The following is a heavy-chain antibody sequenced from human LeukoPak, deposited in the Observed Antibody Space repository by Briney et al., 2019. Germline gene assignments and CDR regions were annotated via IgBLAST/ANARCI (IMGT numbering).Heavy chain of an antibody. CDR3: SRDGVAPGVYFDQ. J-gene: IGHJ4*02. D-gene: IGHD6-13*01. CDR2: IKQDGSEK. V-gene: IGHV3-7*03. Sequence: GGSLRLSCAASGFTFSSYWMSWVRQAPGKGLEWVANIKQDGSEKYYVDSVKGRFTISRDNAKNSVYLQMNSLRVDDTAVYYCSRDGVAPGVYFDQWGRGALVTVPS. CDR1: GFTFSSYW.